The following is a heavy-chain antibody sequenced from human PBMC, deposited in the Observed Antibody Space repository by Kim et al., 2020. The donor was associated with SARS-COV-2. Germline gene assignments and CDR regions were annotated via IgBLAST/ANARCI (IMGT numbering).Heavy chain of an antibody. V-gene: IGHV3-48*02. Sequence: ADSVKGRFTISRDNAKNSLYLQMNSLRDEDTAVYYCARGKVRGVGYFDLWGRGTLVTVSS. CDR3: ARGKVRGVGYFDL. J-gene: IGHJ2*01. D-gene: IGHD3-10*01.